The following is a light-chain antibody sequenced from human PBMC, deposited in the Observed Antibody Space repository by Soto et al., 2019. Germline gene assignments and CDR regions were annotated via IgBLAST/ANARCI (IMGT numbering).Light chain of an antibody. CDR3: QQSYSALVA. Sequence: EIQRSQSPSSLSASVGDRVTITCRASQSISRSLNWYQQKPGKAPELLIYAASSLQSGVPSRFSGSGSGTDFTLTISSLQPEDSATYYCQQSYSALVAFGQGTK. CDR1: QSISRS. CDR2: AAS. V-gene: IGKV1-39*01. J-gene: IGKJ1*01.